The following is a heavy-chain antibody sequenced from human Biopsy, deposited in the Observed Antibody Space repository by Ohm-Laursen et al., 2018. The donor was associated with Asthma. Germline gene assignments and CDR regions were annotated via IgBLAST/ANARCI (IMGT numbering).Heavy chain of an antibody. CDR2: ISYDGSTK. J-gene: IGHJ4*02. V-gene: IGHV3-30*03. CDR1: DFSFSEFV. CDR3: AREGVAGTHIED. D-gene: IGHD6-19*01. Sequence: SLRLSCAASDFSFSEFVMHWVRQAPGKGLEWVAVISYDGSTKYYADSVKGRFTISRDNSKNTLSLQMNSLTAEDTAVYYCAREGVAGTHIEDWGQGTLVTVSS.